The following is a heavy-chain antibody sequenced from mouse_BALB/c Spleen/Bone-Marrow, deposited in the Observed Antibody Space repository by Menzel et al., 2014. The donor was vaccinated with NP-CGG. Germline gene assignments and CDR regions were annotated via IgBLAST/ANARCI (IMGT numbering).Heavy chain of an antibody. D-gene: IGHD1-1*01. CDR3: ARPSRAMDY. J-gene: IGHJ4*01. Sequence: EVKVVESGGGLVQPGGSLKLSCAASGFDFSRYWMSWVRQAPGKGLEWIGEINPGSSTINYTPSLKDKFIISRDNAKNTLYLQMSRVRSEDTALYYCARPSRAMDYWGQGTSVTVSS. V-gene: IGHV4-1*02. CDR1: GFDFSRYW. CDR2: INPGSSTI.